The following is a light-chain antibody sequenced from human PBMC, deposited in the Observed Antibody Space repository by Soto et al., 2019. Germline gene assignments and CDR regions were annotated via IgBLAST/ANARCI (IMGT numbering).Light chain of an antibody. V-gene: IGLV2-14*01. Sequence: QSVLTQPASVTGSPGQSITISCTGTSSDVGTYNYVSWYQLHPGKAPKLMIYEVSNRPSGVSNRFSGSKSGNTASLTISGLQAEDEADYYCSSYTSSTFVVFGGGTKVTVL. CDR3: SSYTSSTFVV. CDR2: EVS. J-gene: IGLJ2*01. CDR1: SSDVGTYNY.